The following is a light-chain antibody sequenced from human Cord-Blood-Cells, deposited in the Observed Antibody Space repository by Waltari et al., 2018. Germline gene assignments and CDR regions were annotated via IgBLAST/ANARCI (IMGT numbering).Light chain of an antibody. J-gene: IGKJ2*03. CDR2: GAS. CDR1: QSVSSN. CDR3: QQYNNWPYS. Sequence: EIVMTQSPATLSVSQTERATLSCRASQSVSSNLAWYQQKPGQAPRLLIYGASTRATGIPARFSGSGYGKEVTLTISSLQSEDFAVYDCQQYNNWPYSFGQGTKLEIK. V-gene: IGKV3-15*01.